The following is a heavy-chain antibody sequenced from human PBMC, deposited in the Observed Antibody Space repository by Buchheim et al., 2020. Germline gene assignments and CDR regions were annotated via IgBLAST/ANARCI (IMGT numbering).Heavy chain of an antibody. V-gene: IGHV3-74*01. Sequence: EVQLEESGGGLVQPGGSLRLSCAASGFTLRTYWMHWVRQAPGKGLEWVSRINEDGSFTNYADSVKGRFTISRDNAENTLSVQMTSLRVEDTAMYYCARDLSGSQDYWGQGTL. CDR3: ARDLSGSQDY. CDR2: INEDGSFT. CDR1: GFTLRTYW. J-gene: IGHJ4*02. D-gene: IGHD1-26*01.